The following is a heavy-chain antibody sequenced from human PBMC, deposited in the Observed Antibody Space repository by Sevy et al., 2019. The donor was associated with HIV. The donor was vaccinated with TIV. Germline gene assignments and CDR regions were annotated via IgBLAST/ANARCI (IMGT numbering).Heavy chain of an antibody. J-gene: IGHJ4*02. D-gene: IGHD2-2*01. V-gene: IGHV3-30*04. CDR3: ARDRGAVVVVPAAMI. Sequence: GGSLRLSCAASGFTFSSYAMHWVRQAPGKGLEWVTVISYDGSHKYYADSVKGRFTISRDNSKNTLYLQMNSLRTEDTAVYYCARDRGAVVVVPAAMIWGQGTLVTVSS. CDR2: ISYDGSHK. CDR1: GFTFSSYA.